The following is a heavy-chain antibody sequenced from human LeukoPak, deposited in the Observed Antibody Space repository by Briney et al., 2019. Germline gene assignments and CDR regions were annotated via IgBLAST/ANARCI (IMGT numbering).Heavy chain of an antibody. D-gene: IGHD6-13*01. J-gene: IGHJ4*02. CDR2: TRNKAKSYTT. Sequence: GGSLRLSCAASGFTFSDHYMDWVRQAPGKGLEWVGRTRNKAKSYTTEYAASVKGRFTISRDDSENSLYLQMNSLKTEDTAFYYCARTSSSWYYFDYWGQGTLVTASS. CDR3: ARTSSSWYYFDY. V-gene: IGHV3-72*01. CDR1: GFTFSDHY.